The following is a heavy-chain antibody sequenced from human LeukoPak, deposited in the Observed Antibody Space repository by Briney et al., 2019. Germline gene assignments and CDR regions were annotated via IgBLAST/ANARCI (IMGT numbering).Heavy chain of an antibody. CDR3: ARVGTDSGSYYPFDY. CDR1: GGSISSYY. CDR2: IYYSGST. Sequence: SETLSLTCTVSGGSISSYYWTWIRQPPGRGLEWIGYIYYSGSTNYNPSLKSRVTISVDTSKNQFSLKLNSVTAADTAVYYCARVGTDSGSYYPFDYWGQGTLVTVSS. V-gene: IGHV4-59*01. J-gene: IGHJ4*02. D-gene: IGHD1-26*01.